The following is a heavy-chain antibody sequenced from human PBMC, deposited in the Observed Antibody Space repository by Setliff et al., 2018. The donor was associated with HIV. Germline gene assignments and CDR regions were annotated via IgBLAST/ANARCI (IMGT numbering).Heavy chain of an antibody. CDR3: ARHPSSGIYYDSSGQYFQN. CDR2: ISAYNGNT. Sequence: GGPVQVSCQASGYTFTGYGISWVRQATGQGLEWMGWISAYNGNTNNAQKLQGRVTMNTDTSTSTAYMELRSLRSDDTAVYDCARHPSSGIYYDSSGQYFQNWGQGTLVTVSS. CDR1: GYTFTGYG. J-gene: IGHJ1*01. D-gene: IGHD3-22*01. V-gene: IGHV1-18*01.